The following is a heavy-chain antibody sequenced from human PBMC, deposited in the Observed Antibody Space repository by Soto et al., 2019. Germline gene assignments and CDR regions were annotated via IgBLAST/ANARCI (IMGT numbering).Heavy chain of an antibody. CDR3: AKVKKEDGITMVRGVSPRADYYYYGMDV. J-gene: IGHJ6*02. CDR2: ISGSGGST. V-gene: IGHV3-23*01. Sequence: GGSLRLSCAASGFTFSSYAMSWVRQAPGKGLEWVSAISGSGGSTYYADSVKGRFTISRGKYKNTLYLQMNSMRAEDTAVYYCAKVKKEDGITMVRGVSPRADYYYYGMDVWGQGTTVTVSS. D-gene: IGHD3-10*01. CDR1: GFTFSSYA.